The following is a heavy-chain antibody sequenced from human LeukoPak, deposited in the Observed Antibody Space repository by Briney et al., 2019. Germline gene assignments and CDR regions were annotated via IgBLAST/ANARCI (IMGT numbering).Heavy chain of an antibody. D-gene: IGHD2-8*01. Sequence: ETLSPTCTVSGGSISSYYWSWVRQAPGKGLEWVGRIKSKTDGGTTDYAAPVKGRFTISRDDSENTLYLQMNSLKTEDTAVYYCTTDRGYYWFFDYWGQGTLVTVSS. J-gene: IGHJ4*02. V-gene: IGHV3-15*01. CDR2: IKSKTDGGTT. CDR3: TTDRGYYWFFDY. CDR1: GGSISSYY.